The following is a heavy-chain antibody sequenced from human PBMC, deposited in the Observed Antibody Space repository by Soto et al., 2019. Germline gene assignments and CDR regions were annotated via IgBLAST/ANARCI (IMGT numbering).Heavy chain of an antibody. V-gene: IGHV1-2*02. D-gene: IGHD3-3*01. CDR2: INPNSGAT. Sequence: ASVKVSCKASGYTFTGYFMHWVRQAPGQGLEWMGWINPNSGATKYAQKFQGRVTLSRDTSIRTADMELSGLRSDDTAVYYCARGGGTILAPLPWGQGTLVTVSS. CDR3: ARGGGTILAPLP. CDR1: GYTFTGYF. J-gene: IGHJ5*02.